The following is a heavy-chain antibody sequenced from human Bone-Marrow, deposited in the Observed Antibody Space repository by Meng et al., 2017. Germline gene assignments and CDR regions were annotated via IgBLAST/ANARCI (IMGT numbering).Heavy chain of an antibody. D-gene: IGHD6-6*01. V-gene: IGHV4-34*01. CDR3: ARGLRAARPLLFGY. Sequence: QVLLKQWCAGLLKPSEPLSLTCAVYGGSFSGYYWSWIRQPPGKGLEWIGEINHSGSTNYNPSLKSRVTISVDTSKNQFSLKLSSVTAADTAVYYCARGLRAARPLLFGYWGQGTLVTVSS. CDR2: INHSGST. CDR1: GGSFSGYY. J-gene: IGHJ4*02.